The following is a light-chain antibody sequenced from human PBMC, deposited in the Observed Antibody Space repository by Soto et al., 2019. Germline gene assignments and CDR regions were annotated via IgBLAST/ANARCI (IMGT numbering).Light chain of an antibody. CDR1: SSDVGGYNY. CDR2: EVS. V-gene: IGLV2-8*01. J-gene: IGLJ1*01. Sequence: QSVLTQPPSSSGSPGQSVTISCTGTSSDVGGYNYVSWYQQHPGKAPKLMIYEVSKRPSGVPDRFSGSKSGNTASLTVSGIQAEDVVDDYWRSSEVSTIYVLGTLTNATVL. CDR3: RSSEVSTIYV.